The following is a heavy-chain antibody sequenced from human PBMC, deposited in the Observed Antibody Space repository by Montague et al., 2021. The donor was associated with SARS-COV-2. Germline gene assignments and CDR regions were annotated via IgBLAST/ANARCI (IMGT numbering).Heavy chain of an antibody. CDR1: GFIFSNYD. CDR2: ISTSAYTT. J-gene: IGHJ3*02. Sequence: SLRLSCAASGFIFSNYDMNWVRQAPGKGPEWTSYISTSAYTTSYAGSVKGRFTISRDNGKNSLYLQMNSLRVEDTAVYYCTRDYRSIVGDGLDSWGQGTKVTVSS. V-gene: IGHV3-48*03. D-gene: IGHD3-16*02. CDR3: TRDYRSIVGDGLDS.